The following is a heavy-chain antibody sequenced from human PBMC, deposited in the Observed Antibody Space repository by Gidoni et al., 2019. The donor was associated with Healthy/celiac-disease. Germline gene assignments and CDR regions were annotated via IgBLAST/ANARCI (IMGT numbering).Heavy chain of an antibody. V-gene: IGHV3-23*01. CDR2: ISGSGVST. Sequence: EVQLLESGGGLVQPGGSLRLSCAASGFTFSSYAMSWVRQAPGKGLEWVSAISGSGVSTYYADSVKGRFTISRDNSKNTLYLQMNSLRAEDTAVYYCAKDFRVVVVPAAIDWFDPWGQGTLVTVSS. D-gene: IGHD2-2*01. J-gene: IGHJ5*02. CDR1: GFTFSSYA. CDR3: AKDFRVVVVPAAIDWFDP.